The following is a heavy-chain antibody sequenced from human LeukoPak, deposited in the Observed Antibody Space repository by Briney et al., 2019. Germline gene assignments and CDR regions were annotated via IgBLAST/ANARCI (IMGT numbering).Heavy chain of an antibody. J-gene: IGHJ4*02. V-gene: IGHV3-23*01. CDR2: ISGSGGST. Sequence: PGGSLRLSCAASGFTFSSYAMSWVRQAPGKGLEWVSAISGSGGSTYYADSVKGRFTISRDNSKNTLYLQMNSLRAEDTAVYYCSSGSYGPIDADYWGQGTLVTVSS. D-gene: IGHD3-10*01. CDR1: GFTFSSYA. CDR3: SSGSYGPIDADY.